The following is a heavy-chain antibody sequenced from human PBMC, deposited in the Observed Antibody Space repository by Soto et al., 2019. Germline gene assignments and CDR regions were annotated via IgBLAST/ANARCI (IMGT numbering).Heavy chain of an antibody. Sequence: GSLRLSCAASGFTFSSYGMHWVRQAPGKGLEWVAVISYDGSNKYYADSVKGRFTISRDNSKNTLYLKMNRLRAEDTAVYYCAKDRFPWELLVSRRGFDYWRQGTLVTVCS. J-gene: IGHJ4*02. CDR3: AKDRFPWELLVSRRGFDY. CDR2: ISYDGSNK. V-gene: IGHV3-30*18. D-gene: IGHD1-26*01. CDR1: GFTFSSYG.